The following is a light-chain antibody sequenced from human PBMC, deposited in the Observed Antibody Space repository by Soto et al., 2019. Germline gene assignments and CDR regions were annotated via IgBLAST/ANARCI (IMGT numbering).Light chain of an antibody. CDR2: LNSDGSH. V-gene: IGLV4-69*01. J-gene: IGLJ1*01. CDR3: QTWGTGPFV. CDR1: SGHSSYA. Sequence: QSVLTQSPSASASLGASVKLTCTLSSGHSSYAIAWHQQQPEKGPRYLMKLNSDGSHSKGDGIPDRFSGSSSGAERYLTISSLQSEDEADYYCQTWGTGPFVFGTRTKLTVL.